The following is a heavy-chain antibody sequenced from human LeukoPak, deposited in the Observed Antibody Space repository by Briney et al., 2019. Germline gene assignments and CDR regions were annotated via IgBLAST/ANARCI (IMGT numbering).Heavy chain of an antibody. Sequence: ASVKVSCKASGYTFTSYGISWVRQAPGQGLEWMGWISAYNGNTNYAQKLQGRVTMTTDTSTSTAYMELSSLRSEDTAVYYCARDNWGSDAGDYWGQGTLVTVSS. J-gene: IGHJ4*02. CDR3: ARDNWGSDAGDY. D-gene: IGHD7-27*01. V-gene: IGHV1-18*01. CDR2: ISAYNGNT. CDR1: GYTFTSYG.